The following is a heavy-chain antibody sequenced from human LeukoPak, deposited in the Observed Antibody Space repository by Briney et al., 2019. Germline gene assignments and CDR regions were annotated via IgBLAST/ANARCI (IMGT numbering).Heavy chain of an antibody. V-gene: IGHV3-72*01. CDR1: GFTFSDHY. Sequence: GGSLRLSCAASGFTFSDHYMDWVRQAPGKGLEWVGRIRNKANSYTTEYAASVKGRFTISRDDSKNSLYLQMNSLKTEDTAVYYCARGIAAAGPTYYYYCLDVWGKGTTVTVSS. D-gene: IGHD6-13*01. J-gene: IGHJ6*03. CDR3: ARGIAAAGPTYYYYCLDV. CDR2: IRNKANSYTT.